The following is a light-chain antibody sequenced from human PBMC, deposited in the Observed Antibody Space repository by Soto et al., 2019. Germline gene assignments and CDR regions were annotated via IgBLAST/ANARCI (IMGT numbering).Light chain of an antibody. V-gene: IGLV2-18*02. CDR3: SSYTSSSHVV. J-gene: IGLJ2*01. CDR1: SSDVGSYNR. Sequence: QSVLTQPPSASGSPGQSVTISCTGTSSDVGSYNRVSWYQQPPGTAPKLMIYEVSNRPSGVPDRFSGSKSGNTASLTISGLQAEDEADYYCSSYTSSSHVVFGGGTKLTVL. CDR2: EVS.